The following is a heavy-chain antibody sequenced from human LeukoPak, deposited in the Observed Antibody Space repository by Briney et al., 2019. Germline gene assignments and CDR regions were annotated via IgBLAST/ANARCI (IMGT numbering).Heavy chain of an antibody. CDR3: ARLQYSFLYGSGSYGVDY. D-gene: IGHD3-10*01. V-gene: IGHV3-7*01. CDR1: GFTFSSYW. Sequence: GGSLRLSCAASGFTFSSYWMSWVRQAPGKGLEWVANIKQDGSESYYVDSVKGRFTISRDSAKNSLYLLMNSLRAEDTAVYYCARLQYSFLYGSGSYGVDYWGQGTLVTVSS. CDR2: IKQDGSES. J-gene: IGHJ4*02.